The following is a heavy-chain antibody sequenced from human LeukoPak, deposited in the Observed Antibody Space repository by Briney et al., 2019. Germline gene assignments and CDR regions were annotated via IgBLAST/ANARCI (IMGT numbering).Heavy chain of an antibody. D-gene: IGHD3-16*01. CDR2: IYHSGST. Sequence: PSGTLSLTCGVSGGPIISANWWTWVRQPPGKGLEWIGEIYHSGSTNYNPSLKSRVTISLDTSKSQFSLKLTSVTAADTAVYYCARAPIPYDRSRTDYRFDPWGQGTLVTVAS. CDR1: GGPIISANW. V-gene: IGHV4-4*02. CDR3: ARAPIPYDRSRTDYRFDP. J-gene: IGHJ5*02.